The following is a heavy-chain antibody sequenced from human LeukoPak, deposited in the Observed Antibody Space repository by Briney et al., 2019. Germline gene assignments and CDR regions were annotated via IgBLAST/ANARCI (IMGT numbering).Heavy chain of an antibody. CDR1: GYRFTNYW. CDR2: IYPGDSDT. Sequence: GESLKISCXGSGYRFTNYWIGWVRQMPGKGLEWMGVIYPGDSDTRYSPSFQGQVTISADKSISIAYLQWSSLKASDTAMYYCARRISDCTNVVREQPFDYWGQRTLVTVSS. D-gene: IGHD1/OR15-1a*01. V-gene: IGHV5-51*01. J-gene: IGHJ4*02. CDR3: ARRISDCTNVVREQPFDY.